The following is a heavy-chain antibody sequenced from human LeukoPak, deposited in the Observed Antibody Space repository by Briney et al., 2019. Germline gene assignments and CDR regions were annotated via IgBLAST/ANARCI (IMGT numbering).Heavy chain of an antibody. Sequence: GASVKVSCKASGYTFTGYYMHWVRQAPGQGLEWMGWINPNSGGTNYAQKFQGRVTMTRDTSISTVYMELSRLRSDDTAVYYCARGPLRYYDILTGPSDAFDIWGQGTMVTVSS. CDR1: GYTFTGYY. D-gene: IGHD3-9*01. CDR2: INPNSGGT. J-gene: IGHJ3*02. V-gene: IGHV1-2*02. CDR3: ARGPLRYYDILTGPSDAFDI.